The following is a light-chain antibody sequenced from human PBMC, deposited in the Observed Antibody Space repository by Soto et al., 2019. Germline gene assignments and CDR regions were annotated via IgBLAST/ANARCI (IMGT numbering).Light chain of an antibody. J-gene: IGLJ1*01. V-gene: IGLV2-8*01. Sequence: QSVLTQSPSASGSPGQSVTISCTGTSSDVGAYTYVSWYQQHPGKAPKLMIYGVTERPSGVPDRSSGSKSGNTASLTVSGLQTEDEAYYYCSSYAGSNNYVFGTGTKVTVL. CDR3: SSYAGSNNYV. CDR2: GVT. CDR1: SSDVGAYTY.